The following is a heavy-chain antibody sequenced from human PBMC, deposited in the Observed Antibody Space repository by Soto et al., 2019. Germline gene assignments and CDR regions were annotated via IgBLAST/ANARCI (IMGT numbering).Heavy chain of an antibody. CDR1: GFSFSSYG. J-gene: IGHJ4*02. Sequence: QVQLVESGGGVVQPGRSLRLSCAASGFSFSSYGMHWVRQAPGKGLEWVAVIWYDGSNKYYADSVKGRFTISRDNSKNTLYLQMNSLRAEDTAMYYCAREGIVPTGDLVYWGQGTLVTVSS. V-gene: IGHV3-33*01. CDR3: AREGIVPTGDLVY. CDR2: IWYDGSNK. D-gene: IGHD5-12*01.